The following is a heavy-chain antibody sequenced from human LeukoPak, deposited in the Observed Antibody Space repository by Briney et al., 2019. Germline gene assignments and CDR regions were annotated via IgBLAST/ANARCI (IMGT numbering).Heavy chain of an antibody. CDR2: IIPIFGIA. CDR3: VADILTGYYFSSGINWFDP. D-gene: IGHD3-9*01. V-gene: IGHV1-69*04. J-gene: IGHJ5*01. CDR1: GGTFSGYA. Sequence: SVKVSCKASGGTFSGYAISWVRQAPGQGLEWMGRIIPIFGIANYAQKFQGRVTITADKSTSTAYMELSSLRSEDTAVYYCVADILTGYYFSSGINWFDPWGQGTLVTVSS.